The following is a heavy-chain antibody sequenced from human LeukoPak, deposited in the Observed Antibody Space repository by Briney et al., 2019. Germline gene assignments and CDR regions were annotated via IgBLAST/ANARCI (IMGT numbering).Heavy chain of an antibody. D-gene: IGHD2-21*02. CDR3: AREAKIHCGGDCYGGGKVDY. CDR2: IYYSGST. J-gene: IGHJ4*02. V-gene: IGHV4-39*07. CDR1: GGSISSSSYY. Sequence: ASETLSLTCTVSGGSISSSSYYWGWIRQPPGKGLEWIGSIYYSGSTYYTPSLKSRVTISVDPSKNQFSLKLSSVTAADTAVYYCAREAKIHCGGDCYGGGKVDYWGQGTLVTVSS.